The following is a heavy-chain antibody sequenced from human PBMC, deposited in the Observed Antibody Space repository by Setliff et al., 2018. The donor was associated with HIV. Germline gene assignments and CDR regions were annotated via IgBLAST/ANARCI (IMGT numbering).Heavy chain of an antibody. Sequence: LSLTCTVSGGSISSSNYYWGWIRQPPGKGLEWIGSIYYSGSTYYNPSLKSRVTISVDTSKNQFSLKLSSVTAADTAAYYCARANFWSGYSIDHYGMDVWGQGTTVTVSS. V-gene: IGHV4-39*07. D-gene: IGHD3-3*01. CDR3: ARANFWSGYSIDHYGMDV. J-gene: IGHJ6*02. CDR1: GGSISSSNYY. CDR2: IYYSGST.